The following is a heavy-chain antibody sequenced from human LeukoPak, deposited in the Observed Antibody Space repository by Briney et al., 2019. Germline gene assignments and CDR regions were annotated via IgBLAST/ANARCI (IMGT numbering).Heavy chain of an antibody. J-gene: IGHJ4*02. D-gene: IGHD2-15*01. V-gene: IGHV3-30*02. CDR2: IRYDGDNK. Sequence: GGSLRLSCSASGFTFSNYGIHWVRQAPGKGLEWVAFIRYDGDNKYYGDSVKGRRTISRDNSKNTLYLQMSSLRAEDTAVYYCARAYSTYPDYWGQGTLVTVSS. CDR1: GFTFSNYG. CDR3: ARAYSTYPDY.